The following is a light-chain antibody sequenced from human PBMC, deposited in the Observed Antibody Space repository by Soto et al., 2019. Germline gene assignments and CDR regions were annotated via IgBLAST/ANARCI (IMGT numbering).Light chain of an antibody. Sequence: IALTQWPCTLSLSPGESATLSCRASQGVSSSYLAWYGQKPGQAPRLLXXGAXSRANAIPARFSGSGSGTEFTLIISSLLSEEFVAYYCRHYNNCPPGTFGQGTKVDIK. J-gene: IGKJ1*01. CDR3: RHYNNCPPGT. V-gene: IGKV3-15*01. CDR2: GAX. CDR1: QGVSSSY.